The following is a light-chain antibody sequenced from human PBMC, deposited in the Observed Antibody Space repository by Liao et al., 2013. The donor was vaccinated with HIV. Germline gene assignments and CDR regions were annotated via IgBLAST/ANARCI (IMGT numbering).Light chain of an antibody. CDR3: QLWDRSSAHPCV. V-gene: IGLV3-21*04. CDR2: HGI. J-gene: IGLJ1*01. CDR1: NIGTKS. Sequence: SYELTQPPSVSVAPGKTARITCGGNNIGTKSVHWYQQKPGQAPVLVIFHGIDRPSGISDRFSGSTSENTATLTISRAEAGDEADYYCQLWDRSSAHPCVFGPGTKVTVL.